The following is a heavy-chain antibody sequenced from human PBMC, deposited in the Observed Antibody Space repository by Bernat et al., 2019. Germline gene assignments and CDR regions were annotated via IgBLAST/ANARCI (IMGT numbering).Heavy chain of an antibody. CDR1: GASISSGSYY. J-gene: IGHJ4*02. CDR2: IFYSGST. D-gene: IGHD3-22*01. V-gene: IGHV4-39*01. CDR3: AGQRVYYDSSAYYYRAGFFDY. Sequence: QLQLQESGPGLVKPSETLSLTSTVSGASISSGSYYWGWIRQPPGKGLEWIGTIFYSGSTYYNPSLKSRVTISVDTSKNQFSLKLSSVTAADTAVYYCAGQRVYYDSSAYYYRAGFFDYWGQGTLVTVSS.